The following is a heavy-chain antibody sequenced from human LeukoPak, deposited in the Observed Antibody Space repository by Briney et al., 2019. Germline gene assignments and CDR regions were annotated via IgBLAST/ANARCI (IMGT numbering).Heavy chain of an antibody. D-gene: IGHD3-10*01. CDR1: GVSFSRSS. J-gene: IGHJ4*02. V-gene: IGHV3-21*01. CDR2: RSSSSSYI. CDR3: ARGYLGRFGEKNDY. Sequence: GGALRVSCAPSGVSFSRSSMNWGRQAPGGGGEWGSSRSSSSSYIYYADSVEGRFTISRDSAKDSLYLQMNSLRAGDTAVYYCARGYLGRFGEKNDYWGQGTLVTVSS.